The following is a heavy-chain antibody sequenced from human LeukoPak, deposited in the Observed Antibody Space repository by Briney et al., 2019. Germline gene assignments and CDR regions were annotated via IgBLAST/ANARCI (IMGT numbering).Heavy chain of an antibody. V-gene: IGHV4-4*09. CDR1: GGSHSRDH. CDR3: ARLGSGWPFDY. CDR2: IYASGIT. D-gene: IGHD6-25*01. Sequence: KPSETLSLTCTVSGGSHSRDHWRWIRQPPGKGLEWIGWIYASGITNYNPPLKSRVTISVDTSKNQFSLKLTSVTAADTAVYYCARLGSGWPFDYWGQGTLVTVSS. J-gene: IGHJ4*02.